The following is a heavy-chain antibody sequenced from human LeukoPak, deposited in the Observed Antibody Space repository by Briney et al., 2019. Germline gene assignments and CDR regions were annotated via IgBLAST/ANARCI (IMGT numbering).Heavy chain of an antibody. J-gene: IGHJ4*02. Sequence: GGSLRLSCAASGFTFSSYAMSWVRQAPGKGLEWVSSISGTGVTTYYADSVKGRFTISRDNSKSTLYLQMNSLRAEDTAVYYCAKVKDYYDSSGYYYYFDYWGQGTLVTVSS. D-gene: IGHD3-22*01. CDR2: ISGTGVTT. CDR3: AKVKDYYDSSGYYYYFDY. V-gene: IGHV3-23*01. CDR1: GFTFSSYA.